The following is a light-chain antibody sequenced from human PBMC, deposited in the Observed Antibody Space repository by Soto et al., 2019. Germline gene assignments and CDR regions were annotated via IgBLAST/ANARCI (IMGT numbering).Light chain of an antibody. CDR3: QQYSPYSART. V-gene: IGKV1-5*03. J-gene: IGKJ1*01. CDR1: QNIGSW. Sequence: DIQMTQSPSTLSASVGDRVTVTCRASQNIGSWVAWYQQKPGKAPNHLIYKASTLENGDPSRSSGTGSRTEFTLTISSLQPDDFATYYCQQYSPYSARTFGQGTKVEVK. CDR2: KAS.